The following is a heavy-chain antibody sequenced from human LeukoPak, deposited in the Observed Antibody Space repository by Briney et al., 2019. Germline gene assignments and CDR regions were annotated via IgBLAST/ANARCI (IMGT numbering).Heavy chain of an antibody. J-gene: IGHJ6*03. V-gene: IGHV4-39*01. Sequence: SETLSLTCTVSGGSISSSSDYWGWIRQAPGKGLEWIGSIYYHENTYYNSSLKSRVTISVDTSKNQFSLKLSSVTAADTAVYYCARHGCTTTSCRLYYYYYFYMDVWGKGTTVTISS. CDR3: ARHGCTTTSCRLYYYYYFYMDV. CDR2: IYYHENT. CDR1: GGSISSSSDY. D-gene: IGHD2-2*01.